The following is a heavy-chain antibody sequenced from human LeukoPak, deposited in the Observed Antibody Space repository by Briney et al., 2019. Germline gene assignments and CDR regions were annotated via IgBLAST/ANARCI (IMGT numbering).Heavy chain of an antibody. CDR1: GGTFSSYA. D-gene: IGHD5-18*01. CDR2: IIPIFGTA. J-gene: IGHJ6*03. CDR3: ASTFFRYSYGFRYYYYYMDV. Sequence: ASVKVSCKASGGTFSSYAISWVRQAPGQGLEWMGGIIPIFGTANYAQKFQGRVTITADKSTSTAYMELSSLRSEDTAVYYCASTFFRYSYGFRYYYYYMDVWGKGTTVTVSS. V-gene: IGHV1-69*06.